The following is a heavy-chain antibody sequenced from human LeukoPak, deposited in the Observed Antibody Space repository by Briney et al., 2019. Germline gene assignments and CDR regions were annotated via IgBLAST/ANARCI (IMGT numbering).Heavy chain of an antibody. CDR1: GFTFSSYA. V-gene: IGHV3-64*01. CDR3: ARVGGDYSVDY. J-gene: IGHJ4*02. Sequence: GGSLRLSCAASGFTFSSYAMHWVRQAPGKGLEYVSAISSNGGSTYYANSVKGRFTISRDNSKNTLYLQMGSLRAEDMAVYYCARVGGDYSVDYWGQGTPVTVSS. D-gene: IGHD4-17*01. CDR2: ISSNGGST.